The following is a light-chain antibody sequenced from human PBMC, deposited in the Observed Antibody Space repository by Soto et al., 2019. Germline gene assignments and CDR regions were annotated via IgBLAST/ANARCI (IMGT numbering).Light chain of an antibody. Sequence: QSVLTQPASVSGSPGQSITISCTGTSSDVGNYNLVSWYQQHPGKAPKLMIYEGSKRPSGVSNRFSGSKSGNTASLTISILQAEDGADYYCCSYAGSSTYVFGTGTKVTVL. V-gene: IGLV2-23*01. CDR1: SSDVGNYNL. CDR3: CSYAGSSTYV. J-gene: IGLJ1*01. CDR2: EGS.